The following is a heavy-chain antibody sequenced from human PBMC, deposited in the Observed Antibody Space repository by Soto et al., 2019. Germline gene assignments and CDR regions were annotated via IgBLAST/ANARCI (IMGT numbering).Heavy chain of an antibody. J-gene: IGHJ6*02. CDR1: GYTFTSYD. Sequence: QVQLVQSGAEVKKPGASVKVSCKASGYTFTSYDINWVRQATGQGLEWMGWMNPNSGNTGYAQKFQGRVTMTRNTFISTAYMELSSLRSEGTAVYYCARGVGNYYYYYYYGMDVWGQGTTFTVSS. V-gene: IGHV1-8*01. CDR3: ARGVGNYYYYYYYGMDV. CDR2: MNPNSGNT. D-gene: IGHD4-4*01.